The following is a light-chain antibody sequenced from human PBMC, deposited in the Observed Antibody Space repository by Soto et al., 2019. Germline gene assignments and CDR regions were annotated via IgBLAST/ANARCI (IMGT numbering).Light chain of an antibody. J-gene: IGKJ1*01. CDR3: QQYYNWPQT. CDR1: QSVSDK. V-gene: IGKV3-15*01. CDR2: GAL. Sequence: EILMTQSPGTLSVSPGEGATLSCRASQSVSDKLAWYQQKVGQPPRLLIYGALTRATGIAARFSGSGSGTEFTLTISSLQSEAFAVYYCQQYYNWPQTFGQGTKVDVK.